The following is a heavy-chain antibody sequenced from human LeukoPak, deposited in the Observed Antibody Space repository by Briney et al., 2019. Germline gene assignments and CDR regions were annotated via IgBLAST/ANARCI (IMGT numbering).Heavy chain of an antibody. D-gene: IGHD2-2*01. CDR3: ARRVYCISASCYHYHYYMDV. V-gene: IGHV1-46*03. CDR1: GYTFISYY. Sequence: ASVKVSCXASGYTFISYYIHWVRLAPGQGLEWMGIIEPSGGSTTYAQKFQGRVTMTRDTSTNTVHMQLSSLRSEDTAVYYCARRVYCISASCYHYHYYMDVWGKGTTVTVSS. CDR2: IEPSGGST. J-gene: IGHJ6*03.